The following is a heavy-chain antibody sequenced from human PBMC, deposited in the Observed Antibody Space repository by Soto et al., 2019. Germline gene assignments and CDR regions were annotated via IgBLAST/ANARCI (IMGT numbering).Heavy chain of an antibody. CDR3: ARAYYYDSSGYYDFDY. V-gene: IGHV1-18*01. CDR2: ISAYNGNT. J-gene: IGHJ4*02. Sequence: ASVKDSCKASGYTFTSYGISWVRQAPGQGLEWMGWISAYNGNTNYAQKLQGRVTMTTDTSTSTAYMELRSLRSDDTAVYYCARAYYYDSSGYYDFDYWGQGTLVTVPQ. CDR1: GYTFTSYG. D-gene: IGHD3-22*01.